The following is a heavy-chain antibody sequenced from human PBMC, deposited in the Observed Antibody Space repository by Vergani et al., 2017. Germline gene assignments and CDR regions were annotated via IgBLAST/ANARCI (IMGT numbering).Heavy chain of an antibody. CDR2: INPNSGGT. CDR3: ARDLHDGYRGY. V-gene: IGHV1-2*02. CDR1: GGTFSSYA. Sequence: QVQLVQSGAEVKKPGSSVKVSCKASGGTFSSYAISWVRQAPGQGLEWMGWINPNSGGTNYAQKFQGRVTMTRDTSISTAYMELSRLRSDDTAVYYCARDLHDGYRGYWGQGTLVTVSS. D-gene: IGHD5-24*01. J-gene: IGHJ4*02.